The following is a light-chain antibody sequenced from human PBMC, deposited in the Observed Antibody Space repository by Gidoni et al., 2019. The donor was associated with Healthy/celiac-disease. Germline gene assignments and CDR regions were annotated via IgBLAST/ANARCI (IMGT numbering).Light chain of an antibody. CDR3: SSYTSSSTYV. V-gene: IGLV2-14*01. CDR2: EVS. J-gene: IGLJ1*01. Sequence: QSALTQPASVSGSPGQSITISCTGTSSDVGGSNYVSWYQQPPGKAPKLMIYEVSNRPSGVSNRFSGSKSGNTASLTISGLQAEDEADYYCSSYTSSSTYVFGTWTKVTVL. CDR1: SSDVGGSNY.